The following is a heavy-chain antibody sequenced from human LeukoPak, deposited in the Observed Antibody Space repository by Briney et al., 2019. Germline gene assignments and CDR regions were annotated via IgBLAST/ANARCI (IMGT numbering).Heavy chain of an antibody. Sequence: ASVKVSCKVSGYTLTELSMHWVRQAPGKGLEWMGGFDPEDGETIYAQKFQGRVTMTEDTSTDTAYMEPSSLRSEDTAVYYCATYPLPPNCGGDCYSWGTFDYWGQGTLVTVSS. CDR2: FDPEDGET. J-gene: IGHJ4*02. D-gene: IGHD2-21*02. CDR1: GYTLTELS. CDR3: ATYPLPPNCGGDCYSWGTFDY. V-gene: IGHV1-24*01.